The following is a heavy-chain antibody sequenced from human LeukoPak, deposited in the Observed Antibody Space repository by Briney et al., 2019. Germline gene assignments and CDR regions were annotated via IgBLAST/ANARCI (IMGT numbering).Heavy chain of an antibody. CDR3: ARAPPCSSGWWCGDP. CDR1: GGSISSSNW. Sequence: SETLSLTCAVSGGSISSSNWWSWVRQPPGKGLEWIGEIYHSGSTNYNLSLKSRVTMSVDESKNQFSLKLSSVTAADTAVYYCARAPPCSSGWWCGDPWGQGTLVTVSS. J-gene: IGHJ5*02. CDR2: IYHSGST. D-gene: IGHD6-19*01. V-gene: IGHV4-4*02.